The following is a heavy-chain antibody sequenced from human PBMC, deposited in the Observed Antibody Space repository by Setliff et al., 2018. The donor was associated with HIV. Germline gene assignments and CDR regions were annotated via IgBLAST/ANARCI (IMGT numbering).Heavy chain of an antibody. CDR3: ARDRIEVVVDGPHDVFDV. V-gene: IGHV4-4*07. CDR2: IHTSGST. Sequence: SETLSLTCTVSGDSIGYYYWSWIRQPAGRGLEWMGRIHTSGSTNYNPSLTSRVTLSVDTSKNQFFLELTSLSAADTAVYYCARDRIEVVVDGPHDVFDVWGRGTTVTVS. D-gene: IGHD2-15*01. J-gene: IGHJ3*01. CDR1: GDSIGYYY.